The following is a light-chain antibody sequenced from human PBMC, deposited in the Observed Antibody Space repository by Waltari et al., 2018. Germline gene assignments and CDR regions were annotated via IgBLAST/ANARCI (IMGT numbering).Light chain of an antibody. CDR3: QQRSNWPLT. CDR2: DAS. J-gene: IGKJ4*01. V-gene: IGKV3-11*01. Sequence: EIVMTQSPATLSVSPGERATLSCRASESVSSKLAWYQQRAGQAPRLLIYDASNRATGIPARFSGSGSGTDFTLTISSLEPEDFAVYYCQQRSNWPLTFGGGTKVEIK. CDR1: ESVSSK.